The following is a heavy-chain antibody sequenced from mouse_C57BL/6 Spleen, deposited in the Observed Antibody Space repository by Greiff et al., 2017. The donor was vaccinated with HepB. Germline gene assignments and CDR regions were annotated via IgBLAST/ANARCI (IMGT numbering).Heavy chain of an antibody. CDR1: GYTFTSYG. CDR2: IYPRSGNT. D-gene: IGHD1-1*01. V-gene: IGHV1-81*01. J-gene: IGHJ4*01. Sequence: VQLQQSGAELARPGASVKLSCKASGYTFTSYGISWVKQRTGQGLEWIGEIYPRSGNTYYNEKFKGKATLTADKSSSTAYMELSSLTSEDSAVYFCARSTTVVAPYYAMDYWGQGTSVTVSS. CDR3: ARSTTVVAPYYAMDY.